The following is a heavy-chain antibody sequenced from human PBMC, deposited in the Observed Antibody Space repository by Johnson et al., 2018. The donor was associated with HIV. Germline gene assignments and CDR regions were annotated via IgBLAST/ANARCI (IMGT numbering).Heavy chain of an antibody. CDR3: AKERSWACDI. D-gene: IGHD7-27*01. J-gene: IGHJ3*02. Sequence: VQLVESVGGLVQPGGSLRLSCAASGFTLSSYWMSWVRQAPGKGLEWVANIKQDGSEKYYVDSVKGRFTISRDNAKNSLYLQMNSLRAEDTAIYYCAKERSWACDIWGQGTMVTVS. V-gene: IGHV3-7*05. CDR1: GFTLSSYW. CDR2: IKQDGSEK.